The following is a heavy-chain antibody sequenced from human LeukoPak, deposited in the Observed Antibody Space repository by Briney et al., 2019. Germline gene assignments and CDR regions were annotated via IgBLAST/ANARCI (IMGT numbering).Heavy chain of an antibody. D-gene: IGHD5-18*01. CDR1: GYTFTSYA. Sequence: GASVKDSCKASGYTFTSYAMHWVGQARGQRLEWMGWINACNGNTKYSQKFQGRVPITRDTSASTAYMELSSLRSEDTAVYYCATISRGYSYGHDAFDIWGQGTMVTVSS. V-gene: IGHV1-3*01. CDR3: ATISRGYSYGHDAFDI. J-gene: IGHJ3*02. CDR2: INACNGNT.